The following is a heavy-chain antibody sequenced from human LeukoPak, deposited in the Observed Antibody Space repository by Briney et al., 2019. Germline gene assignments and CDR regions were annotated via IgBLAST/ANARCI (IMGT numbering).Heavy chain of an antibody. CDR1: GFTFSGYA. D-gene: IGHD5-12*01. V-gene: IGHV3-23*01. CDR3: AKDLSPSGGF. Sequence: PGGSLRLSCAASGFTFSGYAMSWVRQAPAQGLEWVSSISGSGDGTYYADSVKGRFTISRDNSKNTLYLQINSLRAEDTAIYYCAKDLSPSGGFWGQGTLVTVSS. CDR2: ISGSGDGT. J-gene: IGHJ4*02.